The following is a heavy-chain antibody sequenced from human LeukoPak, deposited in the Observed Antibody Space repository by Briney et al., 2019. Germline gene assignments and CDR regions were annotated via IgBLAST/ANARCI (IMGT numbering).Heavy chain of an antibody. V-gene: IGHV1-69*04. J-gene: IGHJ1*01. CDR1: GGTFSSYA. CDR2: SIPILGIA. CDR3: ARALPKEMRRNSRTYYYDSSGYYYFQH. Sequence: GASVKVSCKASGGTFSSYAISWVRQAPGQGLEWMGRSIPILGIANYAQKFQGRVTITADKSTSTAYMELSSLRSEDTAVYYCARALPKEMRRNSRTYYYDSSGYYYFQHWGQGTLVTVSS. D-gene: IGHD3-22*01.